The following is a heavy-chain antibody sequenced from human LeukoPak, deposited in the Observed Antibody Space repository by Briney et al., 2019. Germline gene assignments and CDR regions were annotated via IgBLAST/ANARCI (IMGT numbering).Heavy chain of an antibody. D-gene: IGHD3-10*01. CDR3: AKDLLVWFGELSPGFY. J-gene: IGHJ4*02. V-gene: IGHV3-30*02. CDR1: GFTFSTYG. CDR2: IRFDGSDK. Sequence: QPGGSLRLSCAASGFTFSTYGIHWVRHAPGKGLEWVAFIRFDGSDKYYADSMKGRFTISRDNSKNTLYLQMNSLRAEDTAVYYCAKDLLVWFGELSPGFYWGQGTLVTVSS.